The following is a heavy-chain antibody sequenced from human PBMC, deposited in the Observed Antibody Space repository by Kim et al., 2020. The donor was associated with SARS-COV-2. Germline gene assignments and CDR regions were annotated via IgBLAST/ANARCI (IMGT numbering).Heavy chain of an antibody. V-gene: IGHV4-30-4*01. CDR2: IYYSGST. Sequence: SETLSLTCTVSGGSISSGDYYWSWIRQPPGKGLEWIGYIYYSGSTYYNPSLKSRVTISVDTSKNQFSLKLSSVTAADTAVYYCARAGIAAVTFDYWGQGTLVTVSS. CDR3: ARAGIAAVTFDY. J-gene: IGHJ4*02. D-gene: IGHD6-13*01. CDR1: GGSISSGDYY.